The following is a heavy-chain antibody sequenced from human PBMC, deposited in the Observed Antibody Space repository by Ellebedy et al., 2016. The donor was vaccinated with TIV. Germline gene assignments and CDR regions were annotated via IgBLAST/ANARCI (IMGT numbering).Heavy chain of an antibody. CDR1: GITFSRHW. D-gene: IGHD1-26*01. J-gene: IGHJ4*02. CDR3: GRGGTYAVY. CDR2: ISDDGSST. Sequence: GESLKISCAASGITFSRHWMHWVRQVPGKGLVWVSRISDDGSSTSYADSVKGRFTISRDNAKNTLYLQMNSLRAEDTAVYYCGRGGTYAVYWGQGTLVTVSS. V-gene: IGHV3-74*01.